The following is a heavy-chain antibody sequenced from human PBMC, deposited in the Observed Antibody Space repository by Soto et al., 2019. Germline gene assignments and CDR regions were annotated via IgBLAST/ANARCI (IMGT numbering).Heavy chain of an antibody. V-gene: IGHV6-1*01. J-gene: IGHJ5*02. Sequence: PPQTLSLTCAISGDSVSSNSAAWNWIRQSPSRGLEWLGRTYYRSKWYIDYAVSVKSRISINPDTSKNQFSLQLNSVTPDDTAVYYCARDKGYLLYNWFDPWGQGTLVTVSS. CDR3: ARDKGYLLYNWFDP. D-gene: IGHD3-10*01. CDR2: TYYRSKWYI. CDR1: GDSVSSNSAA.